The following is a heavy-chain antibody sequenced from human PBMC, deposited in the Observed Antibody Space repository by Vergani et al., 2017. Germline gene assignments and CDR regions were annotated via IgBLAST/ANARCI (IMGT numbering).Heavy chain of an antibody. Sequence: EVQLVESGGGLVQPGRSLRLSCAASGFTFDDYAMHWVRQAPGKGLEWVSGISWNSGSTGYADSVKGRFTISRDNAKNSLYLQMNSLRAEDTALYYCAKDIASGWYPEPDFDYWGQGTLVTVSS. CDR2: ISWNSGST. J-gene: IGHJ4*02. D-gene: IGHD6-19*01. CDR1: GFTFDDYA. CDR3: AKDIASGWYPEPDFDY. V-gene: IGHV3-9*01.